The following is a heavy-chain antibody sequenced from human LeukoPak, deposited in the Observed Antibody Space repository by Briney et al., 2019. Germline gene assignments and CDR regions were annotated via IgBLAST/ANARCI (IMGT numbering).Heavy chain of an antibody. J-gene: IGHJ4*02. V-gene: IGHV5-51*01. Sequence: GESLRISCKGSGYTFSSYWIGWVRQLPGKGLEWMGIIYPGDSDTRYSPSLQGQVTIPVDTSIGTAYLQWSSLKASDTAIYYCARQNDFRLDYWGQGTLVTVSS. CDR1: GYTFSSYW. CDR3: ARQNDFRLDY. CDR2: IYPGDSDT. D-gene: IGHD3-3*01.